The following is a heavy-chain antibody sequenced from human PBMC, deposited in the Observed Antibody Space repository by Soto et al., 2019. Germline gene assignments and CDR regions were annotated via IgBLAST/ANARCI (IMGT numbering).Heavy chain of an antibody. CDR1: GCTFSSYW. V-gene: IGHV3-7*05. CDR3: ARDLPLVGATSGY. CDR2: IKQDGSEK. Sequence: GGSLRLSCAASGCTFSSYWMSCVRQAPGKGLEWVANIKQDGSEKYYVDSVKGRFTISRDNAKNSLYLQMNSLRAEDTAVYYCARDLPLVGATSGYWGQGTLVTVSS. D-gene: IGHD1-26*01. J-gene: IGHJ4*02.